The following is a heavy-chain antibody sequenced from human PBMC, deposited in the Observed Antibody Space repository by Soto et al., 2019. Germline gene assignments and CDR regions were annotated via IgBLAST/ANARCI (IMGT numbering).Heavy chain of an antibody. CDR3: ARAMGDILTGYYYFDH. Sequence: QVQLVQSGAAVKKPGSSVKVSCKASGGSFSNYPISWVHQAPGQGLEWMGGIIPIFATANYAQKFQGRVTIIADESTSTAYMELRSLRSEDTAVYYCARAMGDILTGYYYFDHWGQGTLVTVSS. CDR2: IIPIFATA. V-gene: IGHV1-69*01. CDR1: GGSFSNYP. D-gene: IGHD3-9*01. J-gene: IGHJ4*02.